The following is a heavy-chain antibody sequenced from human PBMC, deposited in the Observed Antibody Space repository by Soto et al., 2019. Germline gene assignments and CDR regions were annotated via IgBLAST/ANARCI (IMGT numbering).Heavy chain of an antibody. J-gene: IGHJ4*02. CDR1: GVSISDTSYY. Sequence: QLQLQESGPGLVKPSETLSLTCNVSGVSISDTSYYWGWIRQPPGKGLEWIGTIYFNGNTFYNPSLKSRLTISVDTSKNQISLRLTSVTAADTAVYYCARQGSHWGQGTLVAVSS. CDR3: ARQGSH. CDR2: IYFNGNT. V-gene: IGHV4-39*01.